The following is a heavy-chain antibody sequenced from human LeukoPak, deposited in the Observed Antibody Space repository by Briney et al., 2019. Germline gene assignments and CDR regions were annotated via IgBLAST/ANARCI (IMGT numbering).Heavy chain of an antibody. CDR1: GFTFSSYA. CDR2: ISGSGGST. J-gene: IGHJ5*02. Sequence: PGGSLRLSCAASGFTFSSYAMSWVRQAPGKGLEWVSAISGSGGSTYYADSVKGRFTISRDNSKNTLYLQMNSLRAEDTAVYYCAKSGGFGHAGNWFDPWGQGTLVTVSS. D-gene: IGHD3-10*01. CDR3: AKSGGFGHAGNWFDP. V-gene: IGHV3-23*01.